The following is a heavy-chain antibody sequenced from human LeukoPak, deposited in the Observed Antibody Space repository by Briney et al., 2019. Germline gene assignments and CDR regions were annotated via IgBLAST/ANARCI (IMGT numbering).Heavy chain of an antibody. CDR2: IGHSGGT. D-gene: IGHD6-19*01. Sequence: PSGTLSLTCAVYGVSINSSSWWSWVRQSPGKGLEWIGDIGHSGGTNYNPSLKSRVTISVDKSKNQFSLKLSSVTAADTAVYYCAVLAVAGHFDYWGQGTLVTVSS. CDR3: AVLAVAGHFDY. J-gene: IGHJ4*02. CDR1: GVSINSSSW. V-gene: IGHV4-4*02.